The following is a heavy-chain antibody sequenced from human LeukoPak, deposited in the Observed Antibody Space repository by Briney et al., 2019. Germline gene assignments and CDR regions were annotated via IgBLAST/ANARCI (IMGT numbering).Heavy chain of an antibody. V-gene: IGHV3-7*01. CDR3: TRVSILEVEDY. J-gene: IGHJ4*02. CDR1: GFTYSNSW. Sequence: GESLRLSCAASGFTYSNSWMNWVRQAPGKGLEWVANIKPDGSEKYYVDSVKGRFIISRDNADNLLYLQMNSLRVEDTAVYFCTRVSILEVEDYWGQGTLVTVSS. D-gene: IGHD1-26*01. CDR2: IKPDGSEK.